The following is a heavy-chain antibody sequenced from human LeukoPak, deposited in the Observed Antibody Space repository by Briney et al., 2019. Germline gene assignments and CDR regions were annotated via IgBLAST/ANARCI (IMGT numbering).Heavy chain of an antibody. CDR3: ARDQYYYDSSAWWYFDY. J-gene: IGHJ4*02. CDR2: IGGSGGNI. CDR1: GFTFSSYA. V-gene: IGHV3-21*01. D-gene: IGHD3-22*01. Sequence: GGSLRLSCEVSGFTFSSYAMSWVRQAPGKGLEWVSVIGGSGGNIHYADSVKGRFTISRDNAKNSLYLQMNSLRAEDTAVYYCARDQYYYDSSAWWYFDYWGQGTLVTVSS.